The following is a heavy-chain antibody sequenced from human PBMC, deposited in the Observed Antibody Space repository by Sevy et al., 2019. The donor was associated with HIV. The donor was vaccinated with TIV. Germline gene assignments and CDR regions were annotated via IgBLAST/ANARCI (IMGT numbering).Heavy chain of an antibody. J-gene: IGHJ4*02. CDR1: GVSVSPYY. CDR2: SGST. D-gene: IGHD1-1*01. CDR3: ARGGPNQQQLDYFDH. V-gene: IGHV4-59*02. Sequence: SETLSLTCTVSGVSVSPYYWAWIRQPPGKGLECVAFSGSTNYNPSLKSRATTSVDTSKNRFSLKLGSVTAADTAIYYCARGGPNQQQLDYFDHWGQGTLVTVSS.